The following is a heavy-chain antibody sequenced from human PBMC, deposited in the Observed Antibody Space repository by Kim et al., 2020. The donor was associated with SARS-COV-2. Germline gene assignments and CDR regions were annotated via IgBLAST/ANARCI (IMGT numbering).Heavy chain of an antibody. V-gene: IGHV3-53*01. CDR1: GFVASNHY. D-gene: IGHD2-2*02. CDR3: ARSNWVTYSHWYTMDV. J-gene: IGHJ6*02. Sequence: GGSLRLSCAASGFVASNHYMSWVRQAPGEGLDWVSITGTGGTSRYAESVKGRFTVSRDDFKNTLFLQMKSLRVDDTAVYFCARSNWVTYSHWYTMDVWGPGTTVTVSS. CDR2: TGTGGTS.